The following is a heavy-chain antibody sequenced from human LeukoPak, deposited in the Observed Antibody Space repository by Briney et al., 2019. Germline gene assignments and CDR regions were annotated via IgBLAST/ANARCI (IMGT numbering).Heavy chain of an antibody. D-gene: IGHD3-9*01. CDR3: ARDLHYDILTGTYYGMDV. CDR2: INHSGST. V-gene: IGHV4-34*01. J-gene: IGHJ6*04. CDR1: GGSFRGYY. Sequence: SSETLSLTCAVYGGSFRGYYWSWIRQPPGKGLEWIGEINHSGSTNYNPSLKSRVTISVDTSKNQFSLKLSSVTAADTAVYYCARDLHYDILTGTYYGMDVWGKGTTVTVSS.